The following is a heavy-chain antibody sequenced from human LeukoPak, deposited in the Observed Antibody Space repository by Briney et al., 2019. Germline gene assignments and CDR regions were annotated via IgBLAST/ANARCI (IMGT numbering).Heavy chain of an antibody. CDR1: GYTFTGYY. CDR2: INPNSGGT. CDR3: ARVLTDDILTGYRDDY. D-gene: IGHD3-9*01. Sequence: ASVKVSCKASGYTFTGYYMHWVRQAPGQGLEWMGWINPNSGGTNYAQKLQGRVTMTTDTSTSTAYMELRSLRSDDTAVYYCARVLTDDILTGYRDDYWGQGTLVTVSS. V-gene: IGHV1-2*02. J-gene: IGHJ4*02.